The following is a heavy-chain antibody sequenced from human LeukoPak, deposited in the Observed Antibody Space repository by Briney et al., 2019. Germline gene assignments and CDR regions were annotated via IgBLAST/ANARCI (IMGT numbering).Heavy chain of an antibody. Sequence: SETLSLTCTVSGGSISSYYWSWIRQPPGKGLEWIGYIYYSGSTNYNPSLKSRVTISVDTSKNQFSLKLSSVTAADTAVYYCARVTPFYYYYMDVWGKGTTVTVSS. CDR3: ARVTPFYYYYMDV. V-gene: IGHV4-59*08. D-gene: IGHD2-21*02. CDR2: IYYSGST. CDR1: GGSISSYY. J-gene: IGHJ6*03.